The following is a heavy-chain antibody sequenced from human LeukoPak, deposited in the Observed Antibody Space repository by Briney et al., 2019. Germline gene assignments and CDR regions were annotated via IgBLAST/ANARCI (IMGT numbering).Heavy chain of an antibody. D-gene: IGHD3-10*01. J-gene: IGHJ4*02. CDR2: IYYSGST. CDR3: ARGSAHYYFDY. V-gene: IGHV4-39*01. Sequence: SETLSLTCTVSGGSISSSSYYWGWIRQPPGKGLEWIGSIYYSGSTYYNPSLKSRVTISVDTSKNQFSLKLSSVTAADTAVYYCARGSAHYYFDYWGQGTLVTVSS. CDR1: GGSISSSSYY.